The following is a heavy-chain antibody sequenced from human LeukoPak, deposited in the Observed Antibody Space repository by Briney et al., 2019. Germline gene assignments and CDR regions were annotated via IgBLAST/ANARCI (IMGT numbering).Heavy chain of an antibody. D-gene: IGHD5-18*01. CDR3: AGRPTGYSSGCIF. V-gene: IGHV3-13*01. CDR2: LGTNGDS. Sequence: GGSLRLSCVASGFSFSTYDMYWVRQAAGRGLEWVSALGTNGDSYYLGSVKGRFTISRDNFENTLYLQMNNLRAEDTALYYCAGRPTGYSSGCIFWGQGALVTVSS. CDR1: GFSFSTYD. J-gene: IGHJ1*01.